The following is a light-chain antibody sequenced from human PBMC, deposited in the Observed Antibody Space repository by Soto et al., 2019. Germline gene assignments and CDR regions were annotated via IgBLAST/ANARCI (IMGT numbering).Light chain of an antibody. V-gene: IGKV1-33*01. CDR3: QQRFT. J-gene: IGKJ3*01. Sequence: DIQMTQSPSSLSASVGDRVTITCQASQDISNYLNWYQQKPGKAPKLLIYDASNLETGVPSRFSGSGSGTDFTFTISSLQPEDIATYYCQQRFTFGAGTKVDIK. CDR2: DAS. CDR1: QDISNY.